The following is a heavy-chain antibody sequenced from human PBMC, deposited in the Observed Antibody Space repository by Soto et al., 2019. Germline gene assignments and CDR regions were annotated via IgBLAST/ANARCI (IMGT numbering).Heavy chain of an antibody. D-gene: IGHD3-10*01. CDR3: AKRGVATFGLSY. J-gene: IGHJ4*02. CDR2: INTYGSST. CDR1: GFTFSSFW. Sequence: EVQLVESGGGLVQPGGSLRLSCAFSGFTFSSFWMHWVRQAPVEGLVWVSRINTYGSSTSYSDSVKCRFTISRDNAKNTLYLQMNSLRVEDTAMYYCAKRGVATFGLSYWGQGTLVTVSS. V-gene: IGHV3-74*01.